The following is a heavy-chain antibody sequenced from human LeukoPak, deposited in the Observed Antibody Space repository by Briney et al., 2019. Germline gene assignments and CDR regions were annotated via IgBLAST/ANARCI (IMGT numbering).Heavy chain of an antibody. CDR1: GFVFSRDN. Sequence: WGSLRLSCIASGFVFSRDNMNWVRRAPGKGLEWVAHISEAIYYADSVQGRFTISRDNAKNSLYLQMSNLRAEDTAMYYCVREVGRPKTFYFDSWGRGTPVTVSS. D-gene: IGHD3-16*01. J-gene: IGHJ4*02. V-gene: IGHV3-48*04. CDR3: VREVGRPKTFYFDS. CDR2: ISEAI.